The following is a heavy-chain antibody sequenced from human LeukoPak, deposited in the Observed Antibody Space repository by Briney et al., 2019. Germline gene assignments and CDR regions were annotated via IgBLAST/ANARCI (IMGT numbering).Heavy chain of an antibody. CDR3: ATSGYSSSFWFDP. D-gene: IGHD6-13*01. CDR2: IYYSGST. J-gene: IGHJ5*02. Sequence: SGTLSLTCTVSGGSISSYYWSWIRQPPGKGLEWIGYIYYSGSTNYNPSLKSRVTISVDTSKNQFSLKLSSVTAADTAVYYCATSGYSSSFWFDPWGQGTLVTVSS. CDR1: GGSISSYY. V-gene: IGHV4-59*08.